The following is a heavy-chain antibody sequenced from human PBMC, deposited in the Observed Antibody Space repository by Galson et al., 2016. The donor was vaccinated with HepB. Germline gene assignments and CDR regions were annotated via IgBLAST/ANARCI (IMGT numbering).Heavy chain of an antibody. CDR3: AKGGPNYYGSGSYSQLEF. CDR2: IPYDGSNA. CDR1: GFTFSSSG. Sequence: SLRLSCATAGFTFSSSGMHWVRQAPGKGLEWATFIPYDGSNAYYADSVKGRFTVTRDNSKNTLYLQMNSLRPEDTAVYSCAKGGPNYYGSGSYSQLEFWGQGTLVTVSS. V-gene: IGHV3-30*18. D-gene: IGHD3-10*01. J-gene: IGHJ4*02.